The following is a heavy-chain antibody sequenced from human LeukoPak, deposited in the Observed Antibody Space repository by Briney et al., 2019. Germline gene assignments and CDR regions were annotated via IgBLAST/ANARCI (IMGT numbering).Heavy chain of an antibody. CDR2: ISGSGGST. Sequence: GGSLRLSCAASGFTFTSYAMSWVRQAPVKGLEWVSAISGSGGSTYYADSVKGRFTISRDNSKNTLYLQMNSLRAEDTAVYYCARETIAAAALDYWGQGTLVTVSS. V-gene: IGHV3-23*01. CDR3: ARETIAAAALDY. CDR1: GFTFTSYA. D-gene: IGHD6-13*01. J-gene: IGHJ4*02.